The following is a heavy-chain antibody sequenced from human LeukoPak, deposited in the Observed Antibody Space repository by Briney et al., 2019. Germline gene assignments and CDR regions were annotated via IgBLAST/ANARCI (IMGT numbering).Heavy chain of an antibody. J-gene: IGHJ4*02. D-gene: IGHD2-21*02. CDR2: IKQDGSEK. CDR3: ARDLYCGGDCYLFDY. Sequence: GGSLRLSCAASGLTFSTYAMRWIRQAPGKGLEWVANIKQDGSEKYYVDSVKGRFTISRDNAKNSLYLQMNSLRAEDTAVYYCARDLYCGGDCYLFDYWGQGTLVTVSS. V-gene: IGHV3-7*03. CDR1: GLTFSTYA.